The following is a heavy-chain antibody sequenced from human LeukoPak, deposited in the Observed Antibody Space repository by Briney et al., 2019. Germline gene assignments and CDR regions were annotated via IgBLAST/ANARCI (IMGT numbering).Heavy chain of an antibody. V-gene: IGHV3-23*01. J-gene: IGHJ3*02. Sequence: GGSLRLPCAASGFTFSSYAMSWVRQAPGKGLEWVSAISGSGGSTYYADSVKGRFTISRDNSENTLYLQMNILRAEDTAVYYCALTMATATHDAFDIWGQGTMVTVSS. CDR3: ALTMATATHDAFDI. D-gene: IGHD5-24*01. CDR2: ISGSGGST. CDR1: GFTFSSYA.